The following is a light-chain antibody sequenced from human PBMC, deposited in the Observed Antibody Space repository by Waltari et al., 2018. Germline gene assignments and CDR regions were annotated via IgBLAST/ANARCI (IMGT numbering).Light chain of an antibody. Sequence: SYVLTPPPSVSVAPGKTARITCWGNNIGSKRVHWYQQKPGQAPVLVISADTYRPSGIPERFSGSNSGTTATLTISRVEAGDEADYYCQVWDSLVIFGGGTKLTVL. CDR2: ADT. CDR3: QVWDSLVI. CDR1: NIGSKR. J-gene: IGLJ2*01. V-gene: IGLV3-21*04.